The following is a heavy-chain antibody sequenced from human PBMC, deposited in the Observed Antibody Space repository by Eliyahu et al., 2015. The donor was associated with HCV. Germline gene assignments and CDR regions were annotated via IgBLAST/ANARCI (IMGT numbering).Heavy chain of an antibody. D-gene: IGHD5-12*01. CDR1: GFXFSSYS. V-gene: IGHV3-21*01. CDR3: ARDRSGYDLAYFDL. CDR2: ISSSSSYI. Sequence: EVQLVESGGGLVKPGGSLXLSCAASGFXFSSYSINWVCQAPGKGLEWVSSISSSSSYIYYADSVKGRFTISRDNAKNSLYLQMNSLRAEDTAVYYCARDRSGYDLAYFDLWGRGTPVTVSS. J-gene: IGHJ2*01.